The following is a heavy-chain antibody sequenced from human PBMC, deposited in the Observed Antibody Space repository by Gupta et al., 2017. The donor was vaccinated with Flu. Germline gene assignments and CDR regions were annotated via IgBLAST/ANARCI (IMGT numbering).Heavy chain of an antibody. V-gene: IGHV4-34*01. Sequence: RQPPGKGLEWIGEIDHSGTNTTYIPSLKSRLTMSVNTSKNEFTLRLSSVTAADTAVYYGAECTDYVWGRDDSWGQGTLVTVSS. J-gene: IGHJ4*02. CDR3: AECTDYVWGRDDS. CDR2: IDHSGTN. D-gene: IGHD3-16*01.